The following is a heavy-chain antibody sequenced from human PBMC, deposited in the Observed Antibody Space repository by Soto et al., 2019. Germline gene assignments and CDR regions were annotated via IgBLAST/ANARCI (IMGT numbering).Heavy chain of an antibody. J-gene: IGHJ4*02. CDR2: IYYSGST. CDR1: GGSISTSSYY. V-gene: IGHV4-39*01. D-gene: IGHD3-22*01. CDR3: ARDYDSSGDY. Sequence: SETMSLTYTFSGGSISTSSYYWGWIRQPPGKGLEWIGSIYYSGSTYYNPSLKSRVTISVDTSKNQFSLKLSSVTAADTAVYYCARDYDSSGDYWGQGTLVT.